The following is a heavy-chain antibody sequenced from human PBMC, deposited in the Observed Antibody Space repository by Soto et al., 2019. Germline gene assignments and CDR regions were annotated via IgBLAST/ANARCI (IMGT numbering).Heavy chain of an antibody. CDR1: GVTFTSSA. Sequence: SMKVSCKASGVTFTSSAVQWVRQARGQRLEWIGWIVVGSGNINYAQKFQERVTITRDMSTSTAYMELSSLRSEDTAVYYCAADRGTNGVWESYYYYGMDLWGQGTTVTVSS. CDR2: IVVGSGNI. CDR3: AADRGTNGVWESYYYYGMDL. V-gene: IGHV1-58*01. D-gene: IGHD2-8*01. J-gene: IGHJ6*02.